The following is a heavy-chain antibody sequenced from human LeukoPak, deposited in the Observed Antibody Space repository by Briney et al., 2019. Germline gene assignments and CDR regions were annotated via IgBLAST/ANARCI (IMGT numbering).Heavy chain of an antibody. D-gene: IGHD6-13*01. CDR2: ISANSGKT. V-gene: IGHV1-18*01. J-gene: IGHJ4*02. CDR3: AKVAGDRMDH. CDR1: GYTFATYG. Sequence: AASVKVSCKASGYTFATYGFCWVRQAPGHGLEWMGWISANSGKTDYAQKFQGRVTMTTDTSTTTAHMELRSLRPDDTALYFCAKVAGDRMDHWGQGTLLTVSS.